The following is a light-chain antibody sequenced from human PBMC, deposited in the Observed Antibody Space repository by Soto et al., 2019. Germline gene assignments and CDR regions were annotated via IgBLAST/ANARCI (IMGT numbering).Light chain of an antibody. Sequence: EIKMTQSPSTLSASGRDRVTITCRASQSISSWLAWYQQKPGKAPKLLIYDVSSLESGVPSRFSGIGSGTEFSLTISSLPPDDIATYYCQPYNTFWTFGQGTKV. CDR3: QPYNTFWT. CDR1: QSISSW. V-gene: IGKV1-5*01. CDR2: DVS. J-gene: IGKJ1*01.